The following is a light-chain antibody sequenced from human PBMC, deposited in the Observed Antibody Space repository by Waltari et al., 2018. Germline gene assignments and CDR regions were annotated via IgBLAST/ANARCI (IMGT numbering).Light chain of an antibody. CDR1: QTVLYSTDNNHY. V-gene: IGKV4-1*01. CDR3: QQYYDTPRT. J-gene: IGKJ1*01. Sequence: DIVMTQSPDSLAWSLGERATINCKSSQTVLYSTDNNHYLAWYQHKLGQAPKLLIYWASTRASGVPDRFSGSGSGTEFTLTISSLQAEDVAVYYCQQYYDTPRTFGQGTRVEIK. CDR2: WAS.